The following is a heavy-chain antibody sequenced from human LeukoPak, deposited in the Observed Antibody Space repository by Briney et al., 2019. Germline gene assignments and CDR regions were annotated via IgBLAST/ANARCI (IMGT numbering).Heavy chain of an antibody. CDR3: ARDGENIVVVVAATLNYYFDY. D-gene: IGHD2-15*01. Sequence: GGSLRLSCAASGFTFSSYAMHWVRQAPGKGLDWVAVISYDGSNKYYADSVKGRFTISRDNSKNTLYLQMNSLRAEDTAVYYCARDGENIVVVVAATLNYYFDYWGHESLVTVSS. CDR2: ISYDGSNK. J-gene: IGHJ4*01. V-gene: IGHV3-30-3*01. CDR1: GFTFSSYA.